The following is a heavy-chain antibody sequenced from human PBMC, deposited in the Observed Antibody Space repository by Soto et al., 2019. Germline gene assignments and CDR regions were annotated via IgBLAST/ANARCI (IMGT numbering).Heavy chain of an antibody. CDR3: ARGGAVATTAHFDH. V-gene: IGHV4-4*07. Sequence: SETLSLTCTVSGDSINNYYWSWMRLPAGKGLEWIGRIDSNGNTYYNPSLKSRVSMSVDTSKNQFSLILKSVTAADTAVYYCARGGAVATTAHFDHWGQGTLVTVSS. CDR1: GDSINNYY. J-gene: IGHJ4*02. D-gene: IGHD5-12*01. CDR2: IDSNGNT.